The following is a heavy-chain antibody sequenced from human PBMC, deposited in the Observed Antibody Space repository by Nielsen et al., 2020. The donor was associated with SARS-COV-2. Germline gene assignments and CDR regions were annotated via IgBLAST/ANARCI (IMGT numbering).Heavy chain of an antibody. CDR3: ARVSGGQLVFDY. D-gene: IGHD6-6*01. CDR1: GGSISSGGYY. V-gene: IGHV4-31*03. J-gene: IGHJ4*02. CDR2: IYYSGST. Sequence: SETLSLTYTVSGGSISSGGYYWSWIRQHPGKGLEWIGYIYYSGSTYYNPSLKSRVTISVDTSKNQFSLKLSSVTAADTAVYYCARVSGGQLVFDYWGQGTLVTVSS.